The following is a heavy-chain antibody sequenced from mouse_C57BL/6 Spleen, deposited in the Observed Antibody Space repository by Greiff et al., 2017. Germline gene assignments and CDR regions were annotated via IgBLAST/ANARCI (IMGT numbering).Heavy chain of an antibody. CDR1: GYTFTNYW. CDR2: IYPGGGYT. Sequence: QVQLQQSGAELVRPGTSVKMSCKASGYTFTNYWIGWAKQRPGHGLEWIGDIYPGGGYTNYKEKFKGKATLAADKSSSTAYMQFISLTSEDSAIYYCARRDDYYYYWGQGTTLTVSS. D-gene: IGHD2-3*01. J-gene: IGHJ2*01. CDR3: ARRDDYYYY. V-gene: IGHV1-63*01.